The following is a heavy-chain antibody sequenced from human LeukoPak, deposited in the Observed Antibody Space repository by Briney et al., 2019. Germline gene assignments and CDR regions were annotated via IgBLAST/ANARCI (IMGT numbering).Heavy chain of an antibody. V-gene: IGHV3-48*03. CDR2: ISGSGNTI. J-gene: IGHJ3*02. Sequence: GGSLRLSCAASGFTFSSYEMSWVRQAPGKGLEWVSYISGSGNTIYYADSVQGRFTISRDNSKNSLYLQMNSLRTEDTGLYYCAKDMGGNAPRAFDIWGQGTMVTVSS. CDR3: AKDMGGNAPRAFDI. CDR1: GFTFSSYE. D-gene: IGHD4-23*01.